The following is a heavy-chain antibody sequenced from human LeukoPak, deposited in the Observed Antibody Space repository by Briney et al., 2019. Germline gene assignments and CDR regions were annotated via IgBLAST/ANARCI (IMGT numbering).Heavy chain of an antibody. CDR3: ARGLFLSGYLDAFDI. J-gene: IGHJ3*02. CDR1: GFTVNNKY. Sequence: GGSLRLSCAASGFTVNNKYMTWVRQAPGKGLEWVSLIYNDGRTYYADSVKGRCTISRDNLKNVLYLQMNSLKVEDTALYYCARGLFLSGYLDAFDIWGQGTVVTVSS. D-gene: IGHD3-22*01. CDR2: IYNDGRT. V-gene: IGHV3-53*01.